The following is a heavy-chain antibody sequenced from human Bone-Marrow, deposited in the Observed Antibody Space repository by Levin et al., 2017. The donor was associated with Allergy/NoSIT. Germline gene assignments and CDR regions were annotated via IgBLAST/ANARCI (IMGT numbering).Heavy chain of an antibody. J-gene: IGHJ4*02. V-gene: IGHV3-11*01. CDR2: ISVSGQTI. Sequence: GGSLRLSCEVSGFSVTDYYMSWLRQAPGKGLEWLSYISVSGQTIFYANSVKGRFTISRDKANNSVHLQMNGLRADDTGVYFCAREAKLRISSSGRFVHWGQGAQVTVS. D-gene: IGHD3-10*01. CDR3: AREAKLRISSSGRFVH. CDR1: GFSVTDYY.